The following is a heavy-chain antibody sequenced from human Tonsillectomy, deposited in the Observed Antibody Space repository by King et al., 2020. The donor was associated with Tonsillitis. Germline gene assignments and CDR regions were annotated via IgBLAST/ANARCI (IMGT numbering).Heavy chain of an antibody. V-gene: IGHV4-4*07. J-gene: IGHJ5*02. CDR2: IYTSGST. D-gene: IGHD3-3*01. Sequence: QLQESGPGLVKPSETLSLTCTVSRGSISSYYWSWIRQPAGKGLEWIGRIYTSGSTNYNPSLKSRVTMSVDTSKNQFSLKLSSVTAADTAVYYCARSTSFDFWSGYPNWVDPWGQGTLVTVSA. CDR1: RGSISSYY. CDR3: ARSTSFDFWSGYPNWVDP.